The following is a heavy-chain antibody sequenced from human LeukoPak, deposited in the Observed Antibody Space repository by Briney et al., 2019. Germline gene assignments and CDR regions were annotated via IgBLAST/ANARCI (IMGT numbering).Heavy chain of an antibody. CDR2: IYHSGST. D-gene: IGHD4-17*01. V-gene: IGHV4-38-2*02. J-gene: IGHJ4*02. CDR1: GYSISSGYY. Sequence: PSETLSLTCTVSGYSISSGYYWGWIRQPPGKGLEWIGSIYHSGSTYYNPSLKSRVTISVDTSKNQFSLKLSSVTAADTAVYYCARAPTVTRDYWGQGTLVTVSS. CDR3: ARAPTVTRDY.